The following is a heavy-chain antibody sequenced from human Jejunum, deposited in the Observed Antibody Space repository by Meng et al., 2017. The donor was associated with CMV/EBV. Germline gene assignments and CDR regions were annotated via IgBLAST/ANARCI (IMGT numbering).Heavy chain of an antibody. CDR3: ARRWAVAGLDY. J-gene: IGHJ4*02. D-gene: IGHD6-19*01. Sequence: SCAASGFTFSDFHMSWVRQAPGQGLEWLSYIPDTYGVSYADSVKGRFTISRDNTRNSVYLQLSSLRVEDTAVYYCARRWAVAGLDYWGQGTLVTVSS. V-gene: IGHV3-69-1*01. CDR1: GFTFSDFH. CDR2: IPDTYGV.